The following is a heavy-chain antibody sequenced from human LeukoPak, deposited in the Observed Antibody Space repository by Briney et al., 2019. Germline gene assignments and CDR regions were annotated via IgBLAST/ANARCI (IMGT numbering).Heavy chain of an antibody. V-gene: IGHV3-21*01. CDR2: ISSSSSYI. Sequence: GGSLGLSCAASGFTFSSYSMNWVRQAPGKGLEWVSSISSSSSYIYYADSVKGRFTISRDNAKNSLYLQMNSLRAEDTAVYYCARDTKFSGAFDYWGQGTLVTVSS. J-gene: IGHJ4*02. CDR1: GFTFSSYS. D-gene: IGHD3-10*02. CDR3: ARDTKFSGAFDY.